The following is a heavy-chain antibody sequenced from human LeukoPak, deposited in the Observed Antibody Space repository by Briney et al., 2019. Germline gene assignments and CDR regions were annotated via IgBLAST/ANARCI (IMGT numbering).Heavy chain of an antibody. CDR2: IKKDGSEK. J-gene: IGHJ4*02. CDR3: ARDPDDYGDYGGFDY. CDR1: GFTFSSHW. D-gene: IGHD4-17*01. V-gene: IGHV3-7*01. Sequence: AGGSLRLSCAASGFTFSSHWMSWVRQAPGKGLEWVANIKKDGSEKYYVDAVKGRFTISRDNAKTSLYLQMNSLRAEDTAVYYCARDPDDYGDYGGFDYWGQGTLVTVSS.